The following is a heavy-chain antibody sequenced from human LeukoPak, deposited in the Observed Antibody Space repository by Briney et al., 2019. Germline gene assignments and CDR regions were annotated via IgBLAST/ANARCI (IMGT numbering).Heavy chain of an antibody. CDR3: AKTVGYDSSGYYSDFDY. V-gene: IGHV3-23*01. D-gene: IGHD3-22*01. Sequence: GGSLRLSCAASGFTFSSYSMNWVRQAPGKGLEWVSAISGSGGSTYYADFVKGRFTISRDTSKNTLYLQMNSLRAEDTAVYYCAKTVGYDSSGYYSDFDYWGQGTLVTVSS. CDR2: ISGSGGST. J-gene: IGHJ4*02. CDR1: GFTFSSYS.